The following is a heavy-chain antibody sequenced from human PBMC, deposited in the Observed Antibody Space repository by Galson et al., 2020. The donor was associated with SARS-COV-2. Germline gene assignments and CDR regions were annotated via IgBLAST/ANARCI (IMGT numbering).Heavy chain of an antibody. CDR1: GGTFSNYA. D-gene: IGHD2-2*01. CDR3: ATLGYCYTTNCVINYFDGMDV. Sequence: KISCKASGGTFSNYAISWVLQAPGQGLEWMGGFIPIIGTKYYAQKFQGRVTIHADASASTAYMELTSLRSDDTGVYYCATLGYCYTTNCVINYFDGMDVWGQGTRVTVAS. CDR2: FIPIIGTK. V-gene: IGHV1-69*01. J-gene: IGHJ6*02.